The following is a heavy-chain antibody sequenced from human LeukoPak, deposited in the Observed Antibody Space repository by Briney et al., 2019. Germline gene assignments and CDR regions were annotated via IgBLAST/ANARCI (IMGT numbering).Heavy chain of an antibody. Sequence: ASVKVSCKASGYTFTSYGISWVRQAPGQGLEWMGIINPSGGSTSYAQKFQGRVTMTRDTSTSTVYMELSSLRSEDTAVYYCAAIAAAGKGAETPRPRGWFDPWGQGTLVTVSS. CDR2: INPSGGST. CDR1: GYTFTSYG. V-gene: IGHV1-46*01. CDR3: AAIAAAGKGAETPRPRGWFDP. D-gene: IGHD6-13*01. J-gene: IGHJ5*02.